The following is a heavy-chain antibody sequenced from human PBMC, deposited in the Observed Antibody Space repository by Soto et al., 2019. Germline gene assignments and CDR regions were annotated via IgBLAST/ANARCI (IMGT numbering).Heavy chain of an antibody. J-gene: IGHJ4*01. CDR3: ARGLYSSPAYFFNS. Sequence: QVQLVQSGAEVRKPGASVKVSCNVTGYTFSGHDLHWVRQAPGQGLEWMGWINPKSGGTNYAQKFQDRVTMTADTSVSAASVEMTSLRYDDTAVFYCARGLYSSPAYFFNSWGHGPLVTVSS. CDR1: GYTFSGHD. D-gene: IGHD6-13*01. CDR2: INPKSGGT. V-gene: IGHV1-2*02.